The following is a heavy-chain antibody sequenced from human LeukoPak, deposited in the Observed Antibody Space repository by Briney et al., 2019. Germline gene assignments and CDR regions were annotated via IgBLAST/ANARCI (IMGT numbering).Heavy chain of an antibody. CDR3: ARGGWLRDNWFDP. Sequence: SETLSLTCATSGGSISSGGYSWSWIRQPPGKGLEWIGYIYYSGSTYYNPSLKSRVTISVDTSKNQFSLKLSSVTAADTAVYYCARGGWLRDNWFDPWGQGTLVTVSS. V-gene: IGHV4-30-4*07. CDR2: IYYSGST. J-gene: IGHJ5*02. D-gene: IGHD3-22*01. CDR1: GGSISSGGYS.